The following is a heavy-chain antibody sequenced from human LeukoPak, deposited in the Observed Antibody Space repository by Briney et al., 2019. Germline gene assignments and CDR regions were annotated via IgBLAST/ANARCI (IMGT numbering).Heavy chain of an antibody. V-gene: IGHV4-34*01. J-gene: IGHJ3*02. CDR1: GGSFSGYY. CDR3: ARVKANWDAFDI. D-gene: IGHD7-27*01. Sequence: PSETLSLTCAVYGGSFSGYYWSWIRQPPGKGLERIGEINHSGSTNYNPSLKSRVTISVDTSKNQFSLKLSSVTAADTAVYYCARVKANWDAFDIWGQGTMVTVSS. CDR2: INHSGST.